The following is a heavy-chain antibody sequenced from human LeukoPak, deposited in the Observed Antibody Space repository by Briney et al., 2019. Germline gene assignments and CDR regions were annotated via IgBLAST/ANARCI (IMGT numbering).Heavy chain of an antibody. V-gene: IGHV4-30-2*01. Sequence: SQTLSLTCTVSGGSISSGGYYWSWIRQPPGKGLEWIGYIYHSGSTYYNPSLKSRVTISVDTSKNQFSLKLSSVTAADTAVYYCARCSGSSCYSGLGYWGQGTLVSVSS. CDR3: ARCSGSSCYSGLGY. D-gene: IGHD2-15*01. J-gene: IGHJ4*02. CDR2: IYHSGST. CDR1: GGSISSGGYY.